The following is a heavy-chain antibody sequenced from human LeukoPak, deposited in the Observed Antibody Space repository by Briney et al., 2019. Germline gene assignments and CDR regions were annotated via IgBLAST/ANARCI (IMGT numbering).Heavy chain of an antibody. Sequence: SETLSLTCAVYGGSFSGYYWSGIRQPPGKGLEWIGEINHSGSTNYNPSLKSRVTISVDTSKNQFSLKLSSVTAADTAVYYCARGAGDYGDYVDYWGQGTLVTVSS. CDR3: ARGAGDYGDYVDY. CDR1: GGSFSGYY. J-gene: IGHJ4*02. CDR2: INHSGST. D-gene: IGHD4-17*01. V-gene: IGHV4-34*01.